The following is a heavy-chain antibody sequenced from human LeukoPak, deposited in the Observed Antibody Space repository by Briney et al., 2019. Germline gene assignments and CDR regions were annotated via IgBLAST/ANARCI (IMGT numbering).Heavy chain of an antibody. CDR1: GFTFDDYA. V-gene: IGHV3-9*01. CDR2: ISWNSGSI. Sequence: GGSLRLSCAASGFTFDDYAMHWVRQAPGKGLEWVSGISWNSGSIGYADSVKGRFTISRDNAKNSLYLQMNSLRAEDTALYYCAKGGSYQYWYFDLWGRGTLVTVSS. J-gene: IGHJ2*01. CDR3: AKGGSYQYWYFDL. D-gene: IGHD1-26*01.